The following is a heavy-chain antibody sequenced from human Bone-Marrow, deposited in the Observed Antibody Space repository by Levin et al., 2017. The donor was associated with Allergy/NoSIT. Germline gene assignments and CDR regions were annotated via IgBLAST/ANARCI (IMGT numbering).Heavy chain of an antibody. CDR2: IDPTDSET. J-gene: IGHJ4*02. Sequence: GESLKISCQASGYNFADYWIGWVRQMPGKGPEWVGIIDPTDSETRYSPSLQGQVPISVDNSINTAYLQWPPLKSSDPAMFYCARRKGYSYLDTWGQGTRVLVSS. CDR3: ARRKGYSYLDT. D-gene: IGHD2-15*01. CDR1: GYNFADYW. V-gene: IGHV5-51*01.